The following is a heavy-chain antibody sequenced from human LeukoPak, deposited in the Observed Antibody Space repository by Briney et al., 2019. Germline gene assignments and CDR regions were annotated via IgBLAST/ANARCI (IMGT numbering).Heavy chain of an antibody. CDR1: GFTFSNYA. D-gene: IGHD5-12*01. J-gene: IGHJ4*02. CDR2: ISYDGSNK. V-gene: IGHV3-30-3*01. Sequence: PGGSLRLSCAASGFTFSNYAMHWVRQAPGKGLEWVAVISYDGSNKYDADSVKGRFTISRDNSKNTLYPQMNSLRAEDTAVYYCARDRGYSGYDGLDYWGQGTLVTVSS. CDR3: ARDRGYSGYDGLDY.